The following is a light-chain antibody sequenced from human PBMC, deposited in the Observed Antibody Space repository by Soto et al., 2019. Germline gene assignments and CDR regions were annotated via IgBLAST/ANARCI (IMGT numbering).Light chain of an antibody. J-gene: IGKJ3*01. CDR1: QSVSSD. Sequence: EIVLTQSPATLSLSPGERATHSCRASQSVSSDLAWYQQKPGQAPRLLIYDASNRATGIPARFSGSGSGTDFTLTISSLEPEDFAVYYCQQRSNWPPILTFGPGTKVDIK. CDR3: QQRSNWPPILT. CDR2: DAS. V-gene: IGKV3-11*01.